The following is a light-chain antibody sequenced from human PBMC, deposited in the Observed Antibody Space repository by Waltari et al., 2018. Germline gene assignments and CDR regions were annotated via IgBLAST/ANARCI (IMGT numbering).Light chain of an antibody. CDR1: QSLLHSNGYNY. CDR3: MQALQTPWT. Sequence: DIVMTQSPLSLPVTPGEPASISCRSSQSLLHSNGYNYLDWYLQKPGQSPQLLIYLGSNRASWVPDRFSGSGSGTDFTRKISRVEAEDVGVYYCMQALQTPWTFGQGTKVEIK. CDR2: LGS. J-gene: IGKJ1*01. V-gene: IGKV2-28*01.